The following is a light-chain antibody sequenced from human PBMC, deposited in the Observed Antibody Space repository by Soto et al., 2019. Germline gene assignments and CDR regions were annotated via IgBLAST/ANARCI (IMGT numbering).Light chain of an antibody. CDR1: SSDVGGYNY. J-gene: IGLJ1*01. CDR3: SSYTSSSTA. CDR2: DVS. V-gene: IGLV2-14*01. Sequence: SALPQPASVSGSPGQSITISYTGTSSDVGGYNYVSWYQQHPGKAPKLMIYDVSNRPSGVSNRFSGSKSGNTASLTISGLQAEDEADYYCSSYTSSSTAFGTGTKVTVL.